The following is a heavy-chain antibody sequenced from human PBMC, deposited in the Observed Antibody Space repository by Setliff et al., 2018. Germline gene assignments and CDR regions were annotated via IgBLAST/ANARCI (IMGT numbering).Heavy chain of an antibody. CDR1: GYSISSGYI. D-gene: IGHD2-21*02. Sequence: SETLSLTCTVSGYSISSGYIWGWIRQPPGKGQEWVGNIGHTGSISYNPSLKSRLTISRDTSKNQVSLKLNSVTATDTAVYYCARDLGHGGDSDYWGQGILVTVSS. CDR2: IGHTGSI. V-gene: IGHV4-38-2*02. CDR3: ARDLGHGGDSDY. J-gene: IGHJ4*02.